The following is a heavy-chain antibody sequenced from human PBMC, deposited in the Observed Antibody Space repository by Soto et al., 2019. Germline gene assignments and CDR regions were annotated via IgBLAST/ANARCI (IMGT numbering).Heavy chain of an antibody. D-gene: IGHD3-10*01. CDR3: ARVVGYYASGTIPLDQ. CDR2: LWDDGDET. V-gene: IGHV3-33*01. Sequence: QVQLLESGGGVVQPGRSLRLSCAASGINFKTYGMHWVRQAPGKGLEWVAGLWDDGDETYYADSVKDRFTVSKDDFDSTPYLQMNNVRVDDTAVYYCARVVGYYASGTIPLDQWGQGILVTVSS. J-gene: IGHJ4*02. CDR1: GINFKTYG.